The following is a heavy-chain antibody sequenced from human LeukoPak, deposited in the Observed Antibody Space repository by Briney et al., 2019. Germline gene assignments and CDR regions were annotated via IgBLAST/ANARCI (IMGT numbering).Heavy chain of an antibody. Sequence: RPSETLSLTCAVSGGSISSSNWWSWVRQPPGKGLEWIGEIYHSGSTNYNPSLKSRVTISVDKSKNQFSLKLSSVTAADTAVYYCARDKYSSSWYDCYYYGMDVWGQGTTVTVSS. V-gene: IGHV4-4*02. CDR3: ARDKYSSSWYDCYYYGMDV. CDR2: IYHSGST. D-gene: IGHD6-13*01. J-gene: IGHJ6*02. CDR1: GGSISSSNW.